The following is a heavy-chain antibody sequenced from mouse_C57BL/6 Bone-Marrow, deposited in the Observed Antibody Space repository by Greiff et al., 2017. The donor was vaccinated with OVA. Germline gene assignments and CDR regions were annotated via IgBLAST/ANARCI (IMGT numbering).Heavy chain of an antibody. V-gene: IGHV1-59*01. CDR2: IDPSDSYT. D-gene: IGHD4-1*01. CDR3: ARLGWDVDY. J-gene: IGHJ2*01. Sequence: VQLQQPGAELVRPGTSVKLSCKASGYTFTSYWMHWVKQRPGQGLEWIGVIDPSDSYTNYNQKFKGKATLTVDTSSSTAYMQLSSLTSEDSAVYYGARLGWDVDYWGQGTTLTVSS. CDR1: GYTFTSYW.